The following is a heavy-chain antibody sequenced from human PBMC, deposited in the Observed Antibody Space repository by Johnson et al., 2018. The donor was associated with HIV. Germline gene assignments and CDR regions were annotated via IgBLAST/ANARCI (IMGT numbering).Heavy chain of an antibody. CDR2: ISYDGSNK. CDR3: ARAKDEDAFDI. V-gene: IGHV3-30-3*01. Sequence: QVQLVESGGGVVRPGRSLRLSCAASGFTFSSYAMHWVRQAPGKGLEWVAVISYDGSNKYYADAVKGRFTISRDNSKNTLYLQMNSLRAEDTAVYYCARAKDEDAFDIWGQGTMVTVSS. J-gene: IGHJ3*02. CDR1: GFTFSSYA.